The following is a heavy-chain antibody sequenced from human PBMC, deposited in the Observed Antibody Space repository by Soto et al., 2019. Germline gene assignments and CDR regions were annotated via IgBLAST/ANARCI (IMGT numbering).Heavy chain of an antibody. D-gene: IGHD1-26*01. Sequence: SETLPLTCTVSGGSISSYYWSWIRQPPGKGLEWIGYIYYSGSTNYNPSLKSRVTISVDTSKNQFSLKLSSVTAADTAVYYCARDRRWELRVGYYYYGMDVWGQGTTVTVSS. J-gene: IGHJ6*02. CDR3: ARDRRWELRVGYYYYGMDV. V-gene: IGHV4-59*01. CDR1: GGSISSYY. CDR2: IYYSGST.